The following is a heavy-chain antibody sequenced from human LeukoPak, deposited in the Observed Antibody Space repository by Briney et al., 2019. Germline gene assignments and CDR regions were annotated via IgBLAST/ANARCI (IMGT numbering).Heavy chain of an antibody. CDR3: AKGRGDLMVDSGWYGDAFDI. J-gene: IGHJ3*02. V-gene: IGHV3-30*18. CDR1: GFTFSSYG. CDR2: ISYDGSNK. D-gene: IGHD6-19*01. Sequence: GGSLRLSCAASGFTFSSYGMHWVRQAPGKGLEWVAVISYDGSNKYYADSVKGRFTISRDNSKNTLYLQMNSLRAEDTAVYYCAKGRGDLMVDSGWYGDAFDIWGQGTMVTVSS.